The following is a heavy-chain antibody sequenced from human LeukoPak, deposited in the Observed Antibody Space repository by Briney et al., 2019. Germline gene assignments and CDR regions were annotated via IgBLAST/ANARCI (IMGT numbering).Heavy chain of an antibody. V-gene: IGHV1-69*13. CDR3: ARVEDIVVVPAAMPGYYYYGMDV. D-gene: IGHD2-2*01. J-gene: IGHJ6*02. CDR1: GGTLSSDA. Sequence: TVRFSLEATGGTLSSDAISWVRQAPEQGLEWMGGIIPIFGTANYAQKFQGSVTITADESTSTAYMELSSLRSEDTAVYYCARVEDIVVVPAAMPGYYYYGMDVWGQGTTVTVSS. CDR2: IIPIFGTA.